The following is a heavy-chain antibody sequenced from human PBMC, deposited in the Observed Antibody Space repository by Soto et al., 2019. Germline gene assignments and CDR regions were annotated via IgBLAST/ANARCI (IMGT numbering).Heavy chain of an antibody. Sequence: LSLTCTVSGGSISSSSYYWGWIRQPPGKGLEWIGTIYYSGCTNYNPSLKSRVTIFVDTSKNQFSLKVRSVTAADTAVYYCASSRADYGDYVGAFDIWGQGIMVTVSS. CDR3: ASSRADYGDYVGAFDI. D-gene: IGHD4-17*01. CDR1: GGSISSSSYY. J-gene: IGHJ3*02. V-gene: IGHV4-39*01. CDR2: IYYSGCT.